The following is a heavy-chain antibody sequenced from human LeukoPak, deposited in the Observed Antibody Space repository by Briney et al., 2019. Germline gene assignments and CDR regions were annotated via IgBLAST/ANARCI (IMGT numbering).Heavy chain of an antibody. CDR3: VPRKEWSCYMDV. D-gene: IGHD3-3*01. Sequence: GGSLRLSCAASGFTFSSYAMHWVRQAPGKGLEWVAVISYDGSNKYYADSVKGRSTISRDNSKNTLYLQMNSLRAEDTAVYYCVPRKEWSCYMDVWGKGTTVTVSS. V-gene: IGHV3-30*04. CDR1: GFTFSSYA. J-gene: IGHJ6*03. CDR2: ISYDGSNK.